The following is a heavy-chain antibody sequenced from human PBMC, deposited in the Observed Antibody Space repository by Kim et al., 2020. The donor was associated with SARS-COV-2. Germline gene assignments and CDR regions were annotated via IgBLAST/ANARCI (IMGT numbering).Heavy chain of an antibody. J-gene: IGHJ5*02. Sequence: VNGRFTITRDKSKNTLYLQMNSLRAEDTAVYYCARELGYCSSTSCYSGFDPWGQGTLVTVSS. V-gene: IGHV3-30*07. CDR3: ARELGYCSSTSCYSGFDP. D-gene: IGHD2-2*01.